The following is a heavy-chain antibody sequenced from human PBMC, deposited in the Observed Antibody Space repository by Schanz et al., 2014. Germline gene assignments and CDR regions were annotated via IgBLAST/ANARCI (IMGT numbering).Heavy chain of an antibody. CDR2: IIPFLDRT. Sequence: QVQLVQSGAEVQKPGSSVKVSCRASGDTFSNYAINWVRQAPGQGLEWMGRIIPFLDRTNHAQRFQGRVTITAAKSTSTAYIGLRSLGSEDTALYYCAREVGSSRSFDSWGQGTLVTVSS. V-gene: IGHV1-69*04. CDR1: GDTFSNYA. D-gene: IGHD6-13*01. CDR3: AREVGSSRSFDS. J-gene: IGHJ4*02.